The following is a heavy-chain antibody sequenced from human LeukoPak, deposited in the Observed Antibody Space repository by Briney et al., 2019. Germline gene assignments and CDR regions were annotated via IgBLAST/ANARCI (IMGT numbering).Heavy chain of an antibody. CDR3: YGSGRGGSFDY. V-gene: IGHV4-59*12. D-gene: IGHD3-10*01. J-gene: IGHJ4*02. CDR2: IYYSGST. CDR1: GGSISSYY. Sequence: SETLSLTCTVSGGSISSYYWSWIRQPPGKGLEWIGYIYYSGSTNYNPSLKSRVTISVDTSKNQFSLKLSSVTAADTAVYYCYGSGRGGSFDYWGQGTLVTVSS.